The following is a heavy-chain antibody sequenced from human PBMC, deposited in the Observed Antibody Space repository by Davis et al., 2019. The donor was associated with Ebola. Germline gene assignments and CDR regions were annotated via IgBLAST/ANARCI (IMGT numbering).Heavy chain of an antibody. D-gene: IGHD3-16*01. CDR2: INPHNGNT. V-gene: IGHV1-18*04. Sequence: ASVKVSCKASGYTFTSYGISWVRQAPGQGLEWMGWINPHNGNTNYAQNVQGRVIMTSDTATTTAYMEVGSLRSDDTAVYYCARSIEGGWFDPWGQGTLVTVSS. CDR3: ARSIEGGWFDP. CDR1: GYTFTSYG. J-gene: IGHJ5*02.